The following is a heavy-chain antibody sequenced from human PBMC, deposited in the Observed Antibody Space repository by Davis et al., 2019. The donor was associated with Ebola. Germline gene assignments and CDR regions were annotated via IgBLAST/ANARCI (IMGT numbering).Heavy chain of an antibody. D-gene: IGHD5-24*01. CDR3: AGSDGSYYYYGMDV. Sequence: SLKISCAASGFTFSSYAMHWVRQAPGKGLEYVSAISSNGGSTYYANSVKGRFTISRDNSKNTLYLQMGSLRAEDTAVYYCAGSDGSYYYYGMDVWGQGTTVTVSS. CDR1: GFTFSSYA. CDR2: ISSNGGST. J-gene: IGHJ6*02. V-gene: IGHV3-64*01.